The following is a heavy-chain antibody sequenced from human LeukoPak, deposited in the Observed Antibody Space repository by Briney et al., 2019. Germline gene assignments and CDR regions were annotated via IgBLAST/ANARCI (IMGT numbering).Heavy chain of an antibody. V-gene: IGHV1-24*01. CDR3: ATLNYGDYELDY. CDR1: GYTLTELS. J-gene: IGHJ4*02. CDR2: FDPEDGET. D-gene: IGHD4-17*01. Sequence: ASVKVSCKVSGYTLTELSMHWVRQAPGKGLEWMGGFDPEDGETIYAQKFQGRVTMTEDTSTDTAYMELSSLRSEDTAVYYCATLNYGDYELDYWGQGTPVTVSS.